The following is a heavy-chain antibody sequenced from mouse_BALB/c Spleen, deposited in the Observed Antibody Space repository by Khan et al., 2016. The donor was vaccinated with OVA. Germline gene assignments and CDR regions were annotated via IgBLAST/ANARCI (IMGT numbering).Heavy chain of an antibody. V-gene: IGHV3-2*02. J-gene: IGHJ4*01. CDR2: ISYSGST. CDR3: ASELGRYYALDY. D-gene: IGHD4-1*01. CDR1: GYSITSDYA. Sequence: EVKLLESGPGLVKPSQSLSLTCTVTGYSITSDYAWNWIRQFPGNKLEWMGYISYSGSTTYNPSLKSRISITRDTSKDQFFLQFKSVTSEDTATYYCASELGRYYALDYWGQGTSVTVSS.